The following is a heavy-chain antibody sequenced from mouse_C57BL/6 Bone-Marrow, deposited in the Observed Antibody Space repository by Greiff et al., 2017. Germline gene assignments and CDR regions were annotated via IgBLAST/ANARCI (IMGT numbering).Heavy chain of an antibody. CDR1: GFTFSSSG. V-gene: IGHV5-6*01. D-gene: IGHD1-1*01. Sequence: EVQGVASGGDLVKPGGSLKLSCAASGFTFSSSGMSWVRQTPAKRLEWVATISSGGSYTYYPDSVKGRFPISRDNAKNTLYLHRSRLKSEDTAMYYCASVPTVEKAYWGQGTLVTVSA. CDR3: ASVPTVEKAY. CDR2: ISSGGSYT. J-gene: IGHJ3*01.